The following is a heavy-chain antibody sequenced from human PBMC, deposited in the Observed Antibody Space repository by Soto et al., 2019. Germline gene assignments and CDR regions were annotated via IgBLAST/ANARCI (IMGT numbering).Heavy chain of an antibody. V-gene: IGHV4-34*12. Sequence: SETLPLTCAVYGGSFGDYYWSWVRQPPGKGLEWIGEIIHSGSTNYNPSLKTRVTISVDKSKNQFSLKLSSVTAADTAVYYCARVYSGSYSDYWGQGTLVTV. CDR2: IIHSGST. J-gene: IGHJ4*02. CDR1: GGSFGDYY. CDR3: ARVYSGSYSDY. D-gene: IGHD1-26*01.